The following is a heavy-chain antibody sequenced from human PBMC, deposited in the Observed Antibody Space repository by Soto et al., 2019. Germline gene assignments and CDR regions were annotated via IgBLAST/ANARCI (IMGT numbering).Heavy chain of an antibody. Sequence: PGGSLRLSCAAFGLTVSGKKYVAWVRQAPGKGLEWVSALYDVDGSFYADSVKGRFTTSSDSSKTTVYLQMNGLRLDDTAVYYCASWHEREHAYDVWGHGTTVTVSS. D-gene: IGHD1-1*01. V-gene: IGHV3-53*01. J-gene: IGHJ3*01. CDR2: LYDVDGS. CDR3: ASWHEREHAYDV. CDR1: GLTVSGKKY.